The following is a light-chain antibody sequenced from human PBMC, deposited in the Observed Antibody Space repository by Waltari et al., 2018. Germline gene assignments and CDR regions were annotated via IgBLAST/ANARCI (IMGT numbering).Light chain of an antibody. J-gene: IGKJ2*02. Sequence: DIQMTQSPSSLSASVGDRVTIPCRASQSISSYLNWYQQKPGKAPKLLIYAASSLQSGVPSRFSGSGSGTDFTLTISSLQPEDFATYYCQQSYSTPRTFGQGTKLEIK. CDR3: QQSYSTPRT. CDR1: QSISSY. V-gene: IGKV1-39*01. CDR2: AAS.